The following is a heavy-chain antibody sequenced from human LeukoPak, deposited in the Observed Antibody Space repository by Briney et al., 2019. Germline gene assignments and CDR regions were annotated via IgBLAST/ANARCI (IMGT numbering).Heavy chain of an antibody. CDR3: ARRGSSSAGYATDV. V-gene: IGHV4-39*01. CDR2: IFYSGST. Sequence: PSETLSLTCTVSGGSISGGSYYWGWIRQPPGKGLEWIGSIFYSGSTYYDPSLKSRVTISVDTSKNQLSLKMRFVTAADTAVYYCARRGSSSAGYATDVWGQGTTVTVSS. D-gene: IGHD6-6*01. J-gene: IGHJ6*02. CDR1: GGSISGGSYY.